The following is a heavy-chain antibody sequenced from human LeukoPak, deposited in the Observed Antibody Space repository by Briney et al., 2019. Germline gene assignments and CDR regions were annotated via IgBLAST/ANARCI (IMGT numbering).Heavy chain of an antibody. CDR3: AKFPLGYSYGAYFDY. V-gene: IGHV3-30*18. J-gene: IGHJ4*02. CDR1: GFTFSSYG. D-gene: IGHD5-18*01. Sequence: PGGSLGLSCAASGFTFSSYGMHWVRQAPGKGLEWVAVISYDGSNKYYADSVKGRFTISRDNSKNTLYLQMNSLRAEDTAVYYCAKFPLGYSYGAYFDYWGQGTLVTVSS. CDR2: ISYDGSNK.